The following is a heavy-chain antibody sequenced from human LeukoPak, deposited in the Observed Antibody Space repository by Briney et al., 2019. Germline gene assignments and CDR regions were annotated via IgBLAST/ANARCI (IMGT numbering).Heavy chain of an antibody. J-gene: IGHJ6*02. D-gene: IGHD2-21*02. Sequence: ASVKVSCKASGYTFTSYDINWVRQATGQRLEWMGWMNPNSGNTGYAQKFQGRVTMTRNTSISTAYMELSSLRSEDTAVYYCARGMVTAMEFYYYYYGMDVWGQGTTVTVSS. CDR2: MNPNSGNT. V-gene: IGHV1-8*01. CDR1: GYTFTSYD. CDR3: ARGMVTAMEFYYYYYGMDV.